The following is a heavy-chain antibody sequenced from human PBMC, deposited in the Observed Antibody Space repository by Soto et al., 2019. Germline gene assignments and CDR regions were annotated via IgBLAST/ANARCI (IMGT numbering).Heavy chain of an antibody. D-gene: IGHD3-9*01. J-gene: IGHJ4*02. CDR2: ISGSGGST. Sequence: GGSLRLSCAASGFTFSSYAMSWVRQAPGKGLEWVSAISGSGGSTYYADSVKGRFTISRDNSKNTLYLQMNSLRAEDTAVYYCAKLGSVRYPQHVWYFDYWGQGTLVTVSS. V-gene: IGHV3-23*01. CDR1: GFTFSSYA. CDR3: AKLGSVRYPQHVWYFDY.